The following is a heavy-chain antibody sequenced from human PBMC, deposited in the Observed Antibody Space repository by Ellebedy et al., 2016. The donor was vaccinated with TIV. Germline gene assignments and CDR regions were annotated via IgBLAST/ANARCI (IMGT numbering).Heavy chain of an antibody. D-gene: IGHD4-23*01. V-gene: IGHV5-10-1*01. Sequence: GESLKISCKGSGYSFTSYWISWVRQMPGKGLEWMGRIDPSDSYTNYSPSFQGHVTISADKSISTAYLQWSSLKASDTAMYYCARRVGFEATVVNWFDPWGQGTLVTVSS. J-gene: IGHJ5*02. CDR3: ARRVGFEATVVNWFDP. CDR2: IDPSDSYT. CDR1: GYSFTSYW.